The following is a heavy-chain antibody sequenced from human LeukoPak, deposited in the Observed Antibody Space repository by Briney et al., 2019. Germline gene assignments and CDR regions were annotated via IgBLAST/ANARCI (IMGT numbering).Heavy chain of an antibody. V-gene: IGHV3-33*03. D-gene: IGHD4-17*01. CDR2: IWYDGSKK. CDR1: GFTFSSYG. J-gene: IGHJ6*02. Sequence: GRSLRLSCAASGFTFSSYGMHWVRQAPGKGLEWVAVIWYDGSKKYYADSVKGRFTISRDNSKNTLYLQMNSLRAEDTAVYYCAAPIGFGDYVNGMDVWGQGTTVTVSS. CDR3: AAPIGFGDYVNGMDV.